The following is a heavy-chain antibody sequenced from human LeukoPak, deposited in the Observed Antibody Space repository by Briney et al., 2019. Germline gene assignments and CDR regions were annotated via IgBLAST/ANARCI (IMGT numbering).Heavy chain of an antibody. CDR2: ISGSGGST. V-gene: IGHV3-23*01. CDR1: GFTFSSYA. J-gene: IGHJ4*02. Sequence: PGGSLRLSCAASGFTFSSYAMSWVRQAPGKGLEWVSAISGSGGSTYYADSVKGRFTISRDNSKNTLYLQMNSLRAEDTAVHYCAKDSPRGSYSPDFDYWGQGTLVTVSS. D-gene: IGHD1-26*01. CDR3: AKDSPRGSYSPDFDY.